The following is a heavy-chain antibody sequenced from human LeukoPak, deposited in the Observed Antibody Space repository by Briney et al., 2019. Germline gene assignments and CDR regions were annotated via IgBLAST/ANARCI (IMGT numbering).Heavy chain of an antibody. V-gene: IGHV3-66*02. D-gene: IGHD4-17*01. J-gene: IGHJ3*02. Sequence: GGSLRLSCAASGFTVRSNYMSWVRQAPGKGLEWVSVIYSGGSTYYADSVKGRFTISRDNSKNTLYLQMNSLRAEDTAVYYCARGYGDYEPDAFDIWGQGTMVTVSS. CDR1: GFTVRSNY. CDR2: IYSGGST. CDR3: ARGYGDYEPDAFDI.